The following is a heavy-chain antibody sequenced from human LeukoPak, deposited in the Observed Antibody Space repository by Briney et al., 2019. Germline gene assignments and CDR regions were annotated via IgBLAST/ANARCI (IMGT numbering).Heavy chain of an antibody. CDR3: ARDRRDGYNWDAFDI. CDR1: GFTFSTYT. Sequence: GGSLRLSCAASGFTFSTYTMNWVRQAPGRGLEWVSSISISSGYIAYADSLKGRFTVSRDNTKNSLFLQMSGLRAEDTAVYYCARDRRDGYNWDAFDIWGQGTMVTVSS. V-gene: IGHV3-21*01. CDR2: ISISSGYI. D-gene: IGHD5-24*01. J-gene: IGHJ3*02.